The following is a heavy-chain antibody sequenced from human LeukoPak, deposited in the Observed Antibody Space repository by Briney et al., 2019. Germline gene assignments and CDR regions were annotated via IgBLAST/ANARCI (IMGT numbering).Heavy chain of an antibody. CDR1: GFTFSSYA. Sequence: GRSLRLSCAASGFTFSSYAMHWVRQAPGKGLEWVAVISYDGSNKYYADSVKGRFTISRDNSKNTLYLQMNGLRAEDTAVYYCAREQGATDYWGQGTLVTVSS. J-gene: IGHJ4*02. CDR3: AREQGATDY. D-gene: IGHD1-26*01. CDR2: ISYDGSNK. V-gene: IGHV3-30-3*01.